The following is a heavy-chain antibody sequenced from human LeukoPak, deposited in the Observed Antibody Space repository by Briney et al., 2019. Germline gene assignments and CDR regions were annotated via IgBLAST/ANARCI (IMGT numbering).Heavy chain of an antibody. CDR3: TRLSPRYSYGGSGDY. Sequence: GGSLKLSCAASGFTFSGSAMHWVRKASGKGLEWVCRIRSKANSYATAYAASVKGRFTISRDDSKNTAYLQMNSLKTEDTAVYYCTRLSPRYSYGGSGDYWGQGTLVTVSS. CDR1: GFTFSGSA. V-gene: IGHV3-73*01. CDR2: IRSKANSYAT. D-gene: IGHD5-18*01. J-gene: IGHJ4*02.